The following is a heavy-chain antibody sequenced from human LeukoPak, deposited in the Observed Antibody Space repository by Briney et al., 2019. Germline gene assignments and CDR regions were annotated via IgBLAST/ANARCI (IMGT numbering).Heavy chain of an antibody. Sequence: ASVTVSCSASGYTFTNYYIHWVRQAPGQGLGWIGVIIPLSRYISYAQRFQGRVTMTSDTSTNTVYMELSSLTSDDSAIYFCARRGRTPLWAIDVWGQGTLVTVSS. D-gene: IGHD3-16*01. CDR3: ARRGRTPLWAIDV. CDR1: GYTFTNYY. V-gene: IGHV1-46*01. CDR2: IIPLSRYI. J-gene: IGHJ4*02.